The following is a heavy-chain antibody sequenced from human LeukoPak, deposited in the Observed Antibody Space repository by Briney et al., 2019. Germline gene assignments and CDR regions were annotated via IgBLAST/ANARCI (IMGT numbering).Heavy chain of an antibody. Sequence: SGTLSLTCAVSGVSISSNLWWTWVRQPPGKGLEWIAEIHHSGSINYNPSLKSRVTISVDKAKNQFSLNLSSVTAADTAVYYCARDYGDSPMFDPWGQGTLVTVSS. CDR1: GVSISSNLW. CDR2: IHHSGSI. V-gene: IGHV4-4*02. J-gene: IGHJ5*02. CDR3: ARDYGDSPMFDP. D-gene: IGHD4-17*01.